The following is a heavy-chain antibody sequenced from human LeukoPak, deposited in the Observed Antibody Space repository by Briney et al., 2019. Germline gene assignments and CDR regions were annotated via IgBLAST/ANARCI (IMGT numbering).Heavy chain of an antibody. D-gene: IGHD6-13*01. J-gene: IGHJ3*01. CDR2: INPNSGGT. CDR1: GYTFTGYY. V-gene: IGHV1-2*02. CDR3: ATPGIEGVAAAGTLDV. Sequence: AASVKVSCKASGYTFTGYYMHWVRQAPGQGLEWMGWINPNSGGTHYAQKFQGRVTMTRDTSISTAYMELSRLTSDDTAVYYCATPGIEGVAAAGTLDVWGQGTMVTVSS.